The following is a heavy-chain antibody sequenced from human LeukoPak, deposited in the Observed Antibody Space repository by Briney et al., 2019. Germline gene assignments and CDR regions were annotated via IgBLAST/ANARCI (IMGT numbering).Heavy chain of an antibody. J-gene: IGHJ4*02. CDR2: IYYSGST. CDR3: ARGGIAAAGLDY. Sequence: SETLSLTCTVSGGSISSGDYYWSWIRQPPGKGLEWIWYIYYSGSTYYNPSLKSRVTISVDTSKNQFSLKLSSVTAADTAVYYCARGGIAAAGLDYWGQGTLVTVSS. D-gene: IGHD6-13*01. CDR1: GGSISSGDYY. V-gene: IGHV4-30-4*08.